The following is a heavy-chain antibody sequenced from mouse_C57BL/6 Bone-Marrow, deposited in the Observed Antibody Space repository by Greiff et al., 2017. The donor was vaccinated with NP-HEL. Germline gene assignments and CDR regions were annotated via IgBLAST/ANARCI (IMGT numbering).Heavy chain of an antibody. CDR1: GYTFTDYN. CDR2: INPNNGGT. J-gene: IGHJ4*01. V-gene: IGHV1-22*01. CDR3: ARAKGSGAMDY. Sequence: VQLQQSGPELVKPGASVKMSCKASGYTFTDYNMHWVKQSPGKGLEWIGYINPNNGGTNYNQKFKGKATLTVNKSSSTAYMERSSLTSEDSAVYYCARAKGSGAMDYWGQGTSVTVSS. D-gene: IGHD4-1*01.